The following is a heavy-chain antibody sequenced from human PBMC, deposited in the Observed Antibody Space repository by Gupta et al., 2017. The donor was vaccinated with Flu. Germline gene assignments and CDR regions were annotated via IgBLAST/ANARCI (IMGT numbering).Heavy chain of an antibody. CDR2: VYYTGTT. Sequence: QVQLQESGPGLVKPSQTLSLTCTVSGDSISSGGHYWTWIRQQPGKDLEWIGYVYYTGTTYSNPSLSSRLTVSIDTSKDQFSLRLRSVTAADTAVYYCARRIAGAGSHHWFDPWSPGTLGTVSS. D-gene: IGHD6-13*01. V-gene: IGHV4-31*03. J-gene: IGHJ5*02. CDR1: GDSISSGGHY. CDR3: ARRIAGAGSHHWFDP.